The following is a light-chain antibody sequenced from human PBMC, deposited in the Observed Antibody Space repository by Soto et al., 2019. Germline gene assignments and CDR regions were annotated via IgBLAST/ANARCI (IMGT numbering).Light chain of an antibody. CDR3: QQYSNWPT. J-gene: IGKJ5*01. CDR1: QSVSRN. Sequence: EIVLTQSRPALTFAPGETATLSYRASQSVSRNLAWYQQRPGQAPRLLISGASTRATGIAARFSGSGSGREFTLTISSLQSEDSALYYCQQYSNWPTFGQGTRLEI. V-gene: IGKV3-15*01. CDR2: GAS.